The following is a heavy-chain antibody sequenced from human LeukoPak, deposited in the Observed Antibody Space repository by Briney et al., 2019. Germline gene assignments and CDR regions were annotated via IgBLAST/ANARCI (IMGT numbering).Heavy chain of an antibody. J-gene: IGHJ4*02. CDR2: IHHSGST. V-gene: IGHV4-4*02. CDR3: AINPGIASAGTADY. CDR1: GGPMSSSNW. D-gene: IGHD6-13*01. Sequence: SETLSLTCAVSGGPMSSSNWWSWVLQPPGKGLEWIVEIHHSGSTNYNPSLKSRVTISVDKSKNQFSLKLSSVTAADTAVYYCAINPGIASAGTADYWGQGILVTVSS.